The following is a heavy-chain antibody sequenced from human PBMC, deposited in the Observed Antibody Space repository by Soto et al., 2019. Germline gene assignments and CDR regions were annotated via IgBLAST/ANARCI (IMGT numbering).Heavy chain of an antibody. CDR3: ARGVDY. CDR1: GGSFSGYY. V-gene: IGHV4-34*01. CDR2: INHRGIT. Sequence: PSETLSLTCAVYGGSFSGYYWSWIRQPPGKGLEWIGEINHRGITNYNPSLKSRVTISVDTSKNQVSLRLSSVTAADTAVYFCARGVDYWGQGTLVTVSS. J-gene: IGHJ4*02.